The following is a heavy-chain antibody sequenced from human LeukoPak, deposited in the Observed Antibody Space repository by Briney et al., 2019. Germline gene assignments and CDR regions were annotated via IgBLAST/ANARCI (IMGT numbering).Heavy chain of an antibody. D-gene: IGHD3-22*01. J-gene: IGHJ4*02. CDR1: GGSISSYY. CDR2: IFYSGST. V-gene: IGHV4-59*08. Sequence: SETLSLTCTVSGGSISSYYWSWIRQPPAKGLEWNGYIFYSGSTNYNPSLKSRVTISVDTSKNQFSLKLSSVTAADTAVYYCARHGSVSSGALVWGQGTLVTVSS. CDR3: ARHGSVSSGALV.